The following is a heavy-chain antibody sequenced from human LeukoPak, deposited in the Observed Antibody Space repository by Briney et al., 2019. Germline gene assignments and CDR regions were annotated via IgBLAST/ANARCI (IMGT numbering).Heavy chain of an antibody. CDR2: IFYTGSI. CDR3: AKGPPVFEVTKLGYYYMDV. CDR1: GGSISSYY. D-gene: IGHD4-11*01. V-gene: IGHV4-59*01. J-gene: IGHJ6*03. Sequence: PSETLSLTCTVSGGSISSYYWSWIRQPPGKGLEWIGCIFYTGSIHYSPSLRSRVTISVDTSRNQFSLNVRSVTAADTAVYYCAKGPPVFEVTKLGYYYMDVWDKGTAVTVSS.